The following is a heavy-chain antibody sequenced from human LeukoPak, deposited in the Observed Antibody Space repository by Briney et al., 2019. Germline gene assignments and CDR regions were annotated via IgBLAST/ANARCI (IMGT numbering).Heavy chain of an antibody. V-gene: IGHV4-59*12. CDR1: GGSISSYY. D-gene: IGHD2-15*01. J-gene: IGHJ4*02. Sequence: SETLSLTCTVSGGSISSYYWSWIRQPPGKGLEWIGYIYYSGSTNYNPSLKSRVTISVDKSKNQFSLKLSSVTAADTAVYYCARSPGGSRVDYWGQGTLVTVSS. CDR2: IYYSGST. CDR3: ARSPGGSRVDY.